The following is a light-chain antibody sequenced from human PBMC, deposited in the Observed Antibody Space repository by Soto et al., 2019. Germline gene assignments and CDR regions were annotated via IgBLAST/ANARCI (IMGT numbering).Light chain of an antibody. CDR3: HEDDKLPYT. CDR2: DAS. J-gene: IGKJ2*01. Sequence: DIQVTQSPSSLSASVGDRVTITCQAIQDISNYLNWYQPKTGKAPKLLINDASNLETEFPSRLSRRGDGTALTFSISSLQPEDIATYYCHEDDKLPYTFGQGTKVE. CDR1: QDISNY. V-gene: IGKV1-33*01.